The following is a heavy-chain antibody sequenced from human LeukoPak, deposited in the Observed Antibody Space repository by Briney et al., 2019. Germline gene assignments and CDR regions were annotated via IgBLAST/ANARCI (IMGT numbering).Heavy chain of an antibody. CDR3: ARKRGQPGLLPNSNWFDP. CDR1: GGTFSSYA. Sequence: GASVKVSCKASGGTFSSYAISWVRQAPGQGLEWMGGIIPIFGTANYAQKFQGRVTITADESTSTAYMELSSLRSEDTAVYYCARKRGQPGLLPNSNWFDPWGQGTLVTVSS. CDR2: IIPIFGTA. D-gene: IGHD3-10*01. V-gene: IGHV1-69*01. J-gene: IGHJ5*02.